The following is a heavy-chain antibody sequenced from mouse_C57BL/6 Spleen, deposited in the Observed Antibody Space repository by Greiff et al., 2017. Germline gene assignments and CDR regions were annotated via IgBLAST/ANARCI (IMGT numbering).Heavy chain of an antibody. Sequence: QVQLQQPGAELVKPGASVKVSCKASGYTFTSYWMPWVKQRPGQGLEWIGRIHPSASDTNYNQKFKGKAILTADKSSSTAYMELRSLTSEDSAVYYCTRLYYYGSSLDYWGQGTTLTVSS. CDR1: GYTFTSYW. D-gene: IGHD1-1*01. CDR2: IHPSASDT. J-gene: IGHJ2*01. CDR3: TRLYYYGSSLDY. V-gene: IGHV1-74*01.